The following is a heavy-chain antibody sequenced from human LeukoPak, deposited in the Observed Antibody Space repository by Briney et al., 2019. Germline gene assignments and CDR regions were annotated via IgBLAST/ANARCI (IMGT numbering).Heavy chain of an antibody. D-gene: IGHD6-13*01. CDR1: GDSVSSNSAA. J-gene: IGHJ4*02. Sequence: SHTLSLTCVLSGDSVSSNSAAWHWLRQSPSRGLEWLGRTYYRSKWYNDYAVSVKSRITINPETSKNQFSLQLKSVTPEDTAVYYCVRGRYSCSWYYFDYWGQGTLVTVSS. CDR3: VRGRYSCSWYYFDY. V-gene: IGHV6-1*01. CDR2: TYYRSKWYN.